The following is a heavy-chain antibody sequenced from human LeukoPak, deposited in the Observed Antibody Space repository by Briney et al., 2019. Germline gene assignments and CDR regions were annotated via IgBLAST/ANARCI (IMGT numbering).Heavy chain of an antibody. V-gene: IGHV1-18*01. D-gene: IGHD3-3*01. Sequence: ASVKVSCKASGGSFSSYVITWVHQAPGQGLEWMGWISAYNGNTNYAQKLQGRVTMTTDTSTSTAYMELRSLRSDDTAVYYCARVLTITGIYYFDYWGQGTLVTVSS. CDR2: ISAYNGNT. CDR1: GGSFSSYV. CDR3: ARVLTITGIYYFDY. J-gene: IGHJ4*02.